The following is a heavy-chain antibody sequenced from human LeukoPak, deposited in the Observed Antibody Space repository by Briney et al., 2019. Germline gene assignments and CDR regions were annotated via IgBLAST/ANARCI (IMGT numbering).Heavy chain of an antibody. CDR2: IIPIFGTA. J-gene: IGHJ4*02. CDR1: GGTFSSYA. CDR3: AREGRYSSSPIDY. Sequence: ASVKVSCKASGGTFSSYAISWVRQAPGQGLEWMGGIIPIFGTANYAQKFQGRVTITADESTSTAYMELSSLRSEDTAVYYCAREGRYSSSPIDYWGQGTLVTVSS. V-gene: IGHV1-69*13. D-gene: IGHD6-13*01.